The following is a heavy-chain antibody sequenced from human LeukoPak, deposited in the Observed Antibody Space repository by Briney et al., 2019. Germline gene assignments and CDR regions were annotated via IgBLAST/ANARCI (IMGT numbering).Heavy chain of an antibody. D-gene: IGHD6-13*01. CDR1: GYTFTSYA. CDR3: ARSSWGPNSSPDY. V-gene: IGHV1-3*01. J-gene: IGHJ4*02. CDR2: INAGNGNT. Sequence: ASVKVSCKASGYTFTSYAMHWVRQAPGQRLEWMGWINAGNGNTKYSQKFQGRVTITRDTSASTAYMELSSLRSEDTAVYYCARSSWGPNSSPDYWGQGTLVAVSS.